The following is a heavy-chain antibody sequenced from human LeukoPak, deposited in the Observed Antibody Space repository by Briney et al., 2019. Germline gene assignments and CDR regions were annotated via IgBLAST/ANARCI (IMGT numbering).Heavy chain of an antibody. CDR2: IRNDRIT. D-gene: IGHD5-12*01. V-gene: IGHV3-15*01. CDR1: GLTFSDAW. CDR3: IRMATIFTVDY. J-gene: IGHJ4*02. Sequence: PGGSLRLSCVLSGLTFSDAWMSWVRQAPGKGLEWVGRIRNDRITDYAAPVQGRFSISRDNSKNTFYLQMNSLRTEDTGMYFCIRMATIFTVDYWGQGTLVTVSS.